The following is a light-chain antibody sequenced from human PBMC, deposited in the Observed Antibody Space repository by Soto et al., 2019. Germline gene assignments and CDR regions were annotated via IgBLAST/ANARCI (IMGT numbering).Light chain of an antibody. J-gene: IGLJ2*01. CDR3: SSYGGSNNLV. CDR2: EVS. V-gene: IGLV2-8*01. Sequence: QSALTQPPSESGSPGQSVTISCTGASSDVGGYSYVSWYQQHPGKAPKLMIYEVSKRPSGVPDRFSGSKSGNTASLTVSGLQAEDDADYYCSSYGGSNNLVFGGGTQLTVL. CDR1: SSDVGGYSY.